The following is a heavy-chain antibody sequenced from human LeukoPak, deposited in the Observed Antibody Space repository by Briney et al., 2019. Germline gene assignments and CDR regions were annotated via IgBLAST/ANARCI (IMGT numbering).Heavy chain of an antibody. Sequence: GESLKISCRGSGYSFTTYWIGWVRHMPGEGLEWMGFIYPGDSDNRYTPSFQGQVTLSADKSINTAYLQWSSLKDSDTAMYYCARRQGCSSTSCPPDYWGQGTLVTVSP. J-gene: IGHJ4*02. D-gene: IGHD2-2*01. CDR2: IYPGDSDN. CDR1: GYSFTTYW. V-gene: IGHV5-51*01. CDR3: ARRQGCSSTSCPPDY.